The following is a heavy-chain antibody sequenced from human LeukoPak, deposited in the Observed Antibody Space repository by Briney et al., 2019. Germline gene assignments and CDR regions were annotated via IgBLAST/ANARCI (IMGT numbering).Heavy chain of an antibody. Sequence: PGGSLRLSCAASGFTFSSYGMHWVRQAPGKGLEWVAVTSYDGSDKFYADSVKGRFTISRDSSKNTLYLQMNSLRPEDTAVYYCARARPSMWINYWGQGTLVTVSS. D-gene: IGHD5-12*01. CDR1: GFTFSSYG. V-gene: IGHV3-30*03. CDR3: ARARPSMWINY. J-gene: IGHJ4*02. CDR2: TSYDGSDK.